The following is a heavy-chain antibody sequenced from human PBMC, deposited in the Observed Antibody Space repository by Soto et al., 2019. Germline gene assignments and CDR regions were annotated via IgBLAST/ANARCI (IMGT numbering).Heavy chain of an antibody. CDR1: GGSFSGYY. CDR2: INHSGST. CDR3: ARGPTSGGGPFDY. Sequence: QVQLQQWGAGLLKPSETLSLTCAVYGGSFSGYYWSWIRQPPGKGLEWIGEINHSGSTNYNPSLKSRVTISVDTSKNQFSLKLSSVTAADTAVYYCARGPTSGGGPFDYWGQGTLVTVSS. J-gene: IGHJ4*02. V-gene: IGHV4-34*01. D-gene: IGHD3-10*01.